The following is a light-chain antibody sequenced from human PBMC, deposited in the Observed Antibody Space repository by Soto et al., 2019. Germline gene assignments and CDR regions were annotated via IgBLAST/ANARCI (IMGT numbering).Light chain of an antibody. CDR1: QNIYSY. J-gene: IGKJ2*01. CDR2: TAS. V-gene: IGKV1-39*01. Sequence: DIQMTQSPSSLSSSVGDRVTITCRASQNIYSYLNWYQQKPGTAPKLLIYTASNVQRGVPSKFSGSGSGTDFTLTISSLQPEDFATYYCQHSYSIPFTFGQGTKLEI. CDR3: QHSYSIPFT.